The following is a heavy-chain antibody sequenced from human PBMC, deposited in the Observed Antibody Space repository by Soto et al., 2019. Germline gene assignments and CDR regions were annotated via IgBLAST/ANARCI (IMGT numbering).Heavy chain of an antibody. J-gene: IGHJ4*02. CDR1: GFTFSTYA. CDR2: VSASGLNT. Sequence: GGSLRLSCAASGFTFSTYAMAWVRQAPGKGLEWVSGVSASGLNTDYADPVKGRFYISRDNSKNAVSLHMNSLKAEDTALYYCTTYYYDSSGYYNFDYWGQGTLVTVSS. V-gene: IGHV3-23*01. D-gene: IGHD3-22*01. CDR3: TTYYYDSSGYYNFDY.